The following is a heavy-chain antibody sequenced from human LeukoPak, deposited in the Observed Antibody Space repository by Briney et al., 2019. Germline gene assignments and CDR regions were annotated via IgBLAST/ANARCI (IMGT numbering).Heavy chain of an antibody. Sequence: GESLKISCKGSGYSFTNYWIGWVRQVPGKGLEWMGIIYPGDSDTRYSPSFQGPVTISVDKSISTAYLQWSSLQAADTAIYYCARQRDNLIIPWGQGPLVTVSS. CDR1: GYSFTNYW. D-gene: IGHD3-9*01. CDR2: IYPGDSDT. V-gene: IGHV5-51*01. CDR3: ARQRDNLIIP. J-gene: IGHJ5*02.